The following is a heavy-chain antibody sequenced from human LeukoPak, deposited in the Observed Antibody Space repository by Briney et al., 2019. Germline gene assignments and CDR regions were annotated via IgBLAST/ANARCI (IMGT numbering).Heavy chain of an antibody. CDR1: GGSFSGYY. Sequence: ESLSLTCAVYGGSFSGYYWSWIRQPPGKGLEWIGEINHSGSTNYNPSLKSRVTISVDTSKNQFSLKLSSVTAADTAVYYCAREVIARPFYYYYYMDVWGKGTTVTVSS. J-gene: IGHJ6*03. CDR2: INHSGST. V-gene: IGHV4-34*01. D-gene: IGHD2-21*01. CDR3: AREVIARPFYYYYYMDV.